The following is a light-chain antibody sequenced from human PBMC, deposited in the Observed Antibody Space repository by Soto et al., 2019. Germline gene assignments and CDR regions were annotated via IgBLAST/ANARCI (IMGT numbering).Light chain of an antibody. CDR2: EVS. CDR1: SSDIGRYNY. V-gene: IGLV2-14*01. Sequence: QSPLGQPASVSGSPGQSITISCTGTSSDIGRYNYVSWYQQHPGMAPQLLIYEVSDRPSGVSNRFSGSKSGNTASLTISGLQAEDEADYFCTSYTTTSAVIFGGGTKVTVL. J-gene: IGLJ2*01. CDR3: TSYTTTSAVI.